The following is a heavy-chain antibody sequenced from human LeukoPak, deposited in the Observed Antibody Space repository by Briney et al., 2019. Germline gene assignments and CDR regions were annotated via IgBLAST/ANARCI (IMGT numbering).Heavy chain of an antibody. V-gene: IGHV3-66*01. CDR2: IYRRGDT. Sequence: GGSLRLSCGASGFAVSSHDMNWVRQAPGQGLEWVSLIYRRGDTIYADSVRGRFTISRDNSKNTLYLQMNSLRAEDTAVYYCARDSDWFGELSDAFDIWGQGTMVTVSS. D-gene: IGHD3-10*01. CDR3: ARDSDWFGELSDAFDI. J-gene: IGHJ3*02. CDR1: GFAVSSHD.